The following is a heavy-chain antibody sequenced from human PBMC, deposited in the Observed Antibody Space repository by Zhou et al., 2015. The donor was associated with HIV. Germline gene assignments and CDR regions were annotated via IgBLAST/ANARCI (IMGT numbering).Heavy chain of an antibody. J-gene: IGHJ4*02. Sequence: QVHLVESGGGVVQPGTSLSLSCAAAGFTFRNYGMHWVRQAPGKGLEWVAVIWYDGSNKYYADSLKGRFTVSRDNSKNSVFLQMFNLRAEDTAVYYCANWDSEAGTFGDWGQGILVTVSS. CDR2: IWYDGSNK. V-gene: IGHV3-33*06. CDR3: ANWDSEAGTFGD. CDR1: GFTFRNYG. D-gene: IGHD6-19*01.